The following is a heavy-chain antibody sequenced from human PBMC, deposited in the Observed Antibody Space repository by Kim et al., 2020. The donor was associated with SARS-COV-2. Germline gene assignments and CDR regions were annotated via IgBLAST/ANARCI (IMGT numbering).Heavy chain of an antibody. CDR2: IIPIFGTA. CDR1: GGTFSSYA. D-gene: IGHD3-16*02. V-gene: IGHV1-69*13. CDR3: ARDIRDYVWGSYRYTEGFWFDP. Sequence: SVKVSCKASGGTFSSYAISWVRQAPGQGLEWMGGIIPIFGTANYAQKFQGRVTITADESTSTAYMELSSLRSEDTAVYYCARDIRDYVWGSYRYTEGFWFDPWGQGTLVTVSS. J-gene: IGHJ5*02.